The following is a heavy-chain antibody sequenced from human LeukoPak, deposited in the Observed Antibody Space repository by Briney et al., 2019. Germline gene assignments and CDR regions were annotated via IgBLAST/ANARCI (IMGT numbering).Heavy chain of an antibody. CDR2: ISGSGGST. CDR3: AKDVGSSGWPNDAFDI. D-gene: IGHD6-19*01. Sequence: GGSLRLSCAASEFTFSSYAMSWVRQAPGKGLEWVSAISGSGGSTYYADSVKGRFTISRDNSKNTLYLQMNSLRAEDTAVYYCAKDVGSSGWPNDAFDIWGQGTMVTVSS. V-gene: IGHV3-23*01. CDR1: EFTFSSYA. J-gene: IGHJ3*02.